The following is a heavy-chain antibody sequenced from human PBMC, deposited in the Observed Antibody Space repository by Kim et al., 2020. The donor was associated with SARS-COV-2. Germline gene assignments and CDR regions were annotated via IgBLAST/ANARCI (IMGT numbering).Heavy chain of an antibody. CDR3: ARPYYYDSSGYYPFDY. CDR2: ISYDGSNK. V-gene: IGHV3-30*04. CDR1: GFTFSSYA. D-gene: IGHD3-22*01. J-gene: IGHJ4*02. Sequence: GGSLRLSCAASGFTFSSYAMHWVRQAPGKGLEWVAVISYDGSNKYYADSVKGRFTISRDNSKNTLYLQMNSLRAEDTAVYYCARPYYYDSSGYYPFDYWGQGTLVTVSS.